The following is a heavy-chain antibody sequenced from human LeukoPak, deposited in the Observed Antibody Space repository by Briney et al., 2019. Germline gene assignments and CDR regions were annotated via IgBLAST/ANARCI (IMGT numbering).Heavy chain of an antibody. V-gene: IGHV4-59*08. D-gene: IGHD6-6*01. CDR2: IYYSGST. CDR1: GGSISSYY. CDR3: ARALGAPNAYYFDY. Sequence: PSETLSLTCTVSGGSISSYYWSWIRQPPGKGLEWIGYIYYSGSTYYNPSLKSRVTISVDTSKNQFSLKLSSVTAADTAVYYCARALGAPNAYYFDYWGQGTLVTVSS. J-gene: IGHJ4*02.